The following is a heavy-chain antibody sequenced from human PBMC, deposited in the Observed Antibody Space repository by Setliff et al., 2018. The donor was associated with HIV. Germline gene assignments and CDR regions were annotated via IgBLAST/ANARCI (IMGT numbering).Heavy chain of an antibody. CDR2: IYTTGST. CDR1: GGSISSGSYY. D-gene: IGHD6-13*01. Sequence: PSETLSLTCTVSGGSISSGSYYWNWIRQPAGKGLEWIGRIYTTGSTNYNPSLKSRVTMSVDTSKNQFSLKLSSVTAADTAVYFCARLIAAAGANHYYYYMDVWGKGTTVTVSS. CDR3: ARLIAAAGANHYYYYMDV. J-gene: IGHJ6*03. V-gene: IGHV4-61*02.